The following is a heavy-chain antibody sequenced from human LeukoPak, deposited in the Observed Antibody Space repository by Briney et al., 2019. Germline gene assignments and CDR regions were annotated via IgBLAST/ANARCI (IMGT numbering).Heavy chain of an antibody. CDR1: GITFSSYS. Sequence: GGSLRLSCGASGITFSSYSMNWVRQAPGKGLEWASYISSSGSTKYYADSVKGRFTISRDNARNSLYLQMNSLRAEDTAVYFCARGGLSIMGYWGQGTLVTVSS. V-gene: IGHV3-48*01. D-gene: IGHD2/OR15-2a*01. J-gene: IGHJ4*02. CDR3: ARGGLSIMGY. CDR2: ISSSGSTK.